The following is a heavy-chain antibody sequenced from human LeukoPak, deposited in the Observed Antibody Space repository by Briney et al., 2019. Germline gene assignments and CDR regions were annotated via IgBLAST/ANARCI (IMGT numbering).Heavy chain of an antibody. CDR1: GFTFSSYA. J-gene: IGHJ4*02. CDR2: ITGSGGRT. D-gene: IGHD5-12*01. CDR3: ARLATGAYRGYDYGGSRLDY. Sequence: PGGSLRLSCAASGFTFSSYAMNWVRQAPGKGLEWVSAITGSGGRTYYADSVKGRFTVSRDNAKNSLYLQMNSLRAEDTAVYYCARLATGAYRGYDYGGSRLDYWGQGTLVTVSS. V-gene: IGHV3-23*01.